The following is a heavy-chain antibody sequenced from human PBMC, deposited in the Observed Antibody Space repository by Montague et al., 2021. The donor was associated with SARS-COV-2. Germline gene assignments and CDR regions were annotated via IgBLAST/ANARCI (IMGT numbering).Heavy chain of an antibody. V-gene: IGHV3-23*03. CDR1: GFTFSSYA. J-gene: IGHJ4*02. CDR3: AKGLGARDLYYLDS. Sequence: SLRLSCAASGFTFSSYAMSWVRQTPGKGLEWVALIYNGGSSRYYADSVKGRFTISRDNSKNTLFPQMNSLRADDTAVYYCAKGLGARDLYYLDSWGQGTLVTVSS. CDR2: IYNGGSSR. D-gene: IGHD3/OR15-3a*01.